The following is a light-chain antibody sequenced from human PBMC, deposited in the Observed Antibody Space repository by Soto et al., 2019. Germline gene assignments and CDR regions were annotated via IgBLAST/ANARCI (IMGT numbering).Light chain of an antibody. V-gene: IGKV1-5*01. J-gene: IGKJ3*01. CDR1: QSISEW. CDR3: QQGFT. CDR2: HAS. Sequence: DLQMTQSPSTLSASVGDRVTITCRASQSISEWLAWYQQKPGRAPKLLIYHASRLGTGVPSRFSGSGSGTDFTLTISSLQPEDFATYYCQQGFTFGPGTKVDIK.